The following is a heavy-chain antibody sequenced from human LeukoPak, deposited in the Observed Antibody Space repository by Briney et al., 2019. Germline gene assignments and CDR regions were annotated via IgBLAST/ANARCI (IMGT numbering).Heavy chain of an antibody. CDR3: ARVPYCSSTSCYTEFDY. V-gene: IGHV5-51*01. CDR1: GYSFTNYW. D-gene: IGHD2-2*02. Sequence: GESLKISCKGSGYSFTNYWIGWVRQMPGKGLEWMGIIYPGGSDTRYSPSFQGQVTISADKSISTAYLQWSSLKASDTAMYYCARVPYCSSTSCYTEFDYWGQGTLVTVSS. J-gene: IGHJ4*01. CDR2: IYPGGSDT.